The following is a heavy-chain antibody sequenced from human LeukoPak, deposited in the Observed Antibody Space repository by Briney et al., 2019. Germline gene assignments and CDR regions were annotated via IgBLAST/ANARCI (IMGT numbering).Heavy chain of an antibody. Sequence: SETLSLTCNVSGVSISSSSYYWGWIRQPPGKGLEWIGSIYSSGSTYYNSSLQSRVSISIDASKNQVSLKMSSVTAADPAVYYCARQYYDSSGYSDLYYFDYWGQGTLVTVSS. J-gene: IGHJ4*02. CDR3: ARQYYDSSGYSDLYYFDY. CDR1: GVSISSSSYY. D-gene: IGHD3-22*01. V-gene: IGHV4-39*01. CDR2: IYSSGST.